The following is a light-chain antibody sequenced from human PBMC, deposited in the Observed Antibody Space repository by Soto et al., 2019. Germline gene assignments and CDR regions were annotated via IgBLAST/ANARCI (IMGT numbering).Light chain of an antibody. Sequence: EIVLTQSPGTLSLSPGERATLSCRASQSVSSSYLAWYQQKPGQAPRLLIYGASSRATGIPDRFSGSGSGXXXXXTXXRLEPEDFAVYYCQQYGSSPSITFGQGTRLEIK. CDR2: GAS. CDR3: QQYGSSPSIT. CDR1: QSVSSSY. J-gene: IGKJ5*01. V-gene: IGKV3-20*01.